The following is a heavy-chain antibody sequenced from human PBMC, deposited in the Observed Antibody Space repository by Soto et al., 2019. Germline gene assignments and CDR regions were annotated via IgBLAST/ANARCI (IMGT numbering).Heavy chain of an antibody. CDR1: GFTFSSYW. Sequence: PGGSLRLSCAASGFTFSSYWMSWVRQAPGKGLEWVANIKQDGSEKYYVDSVKGRFTISRDNAKNSLYLQMNSLRAEDTAVYYCAREVSEFSSSSYYYYYGMDVWGQGTTVTVSS. V-gene: IGHV3-7*01. CDR2: IKQDGSEK. J-gene: IGHJ6*02. CDR3: AREVSEFSSSSYYYYYGMDV. D-gene: IGHD6-6*01.